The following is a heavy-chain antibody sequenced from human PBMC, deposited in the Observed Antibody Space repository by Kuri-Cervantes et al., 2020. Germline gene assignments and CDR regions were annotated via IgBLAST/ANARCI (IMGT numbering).Heavy chain of an antibody. J-gene: IGHJ6*02. CDR3: AKDGPPRTLWFGELLYGMDV. V-gene: IGHV3-30*18. Sequence: GESLKISCTVSGFTFSSYGMHWVRQAPGKGLEWVAVISYDGSNKYYADSEKGRFTISRDNSKNTLYLQMNSLRVEDTAVYYCAKDGPPRTLWFGELLYGMDVWGQGTTVTVSS. CDR2: ISYDGSNK. CDR1: GFTFSSYG. D-gene: IGHD3-10*01.